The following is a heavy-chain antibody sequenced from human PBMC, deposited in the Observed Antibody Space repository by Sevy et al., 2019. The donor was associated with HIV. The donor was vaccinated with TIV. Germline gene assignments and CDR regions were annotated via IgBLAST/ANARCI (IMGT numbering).Heavy chain of an antibody. J-gene: IGHJ4*02. D-gene: IGHD2-2*01. CDR3: ARGPAAVLDY. CDR1: GRSFSGYS. V-gene: IGHV4-34*01. CDR2: IHNSGST. Sequence: SETLSLTCAVYGRSFSGYSWNWIRQPPDKGLEWIGEIHNSGSTNFNPSLNSRVTMSLDTSKNQFTLNLTSVTAADTAVYYCARGPAAVLDYWGQGNLVTVSS.